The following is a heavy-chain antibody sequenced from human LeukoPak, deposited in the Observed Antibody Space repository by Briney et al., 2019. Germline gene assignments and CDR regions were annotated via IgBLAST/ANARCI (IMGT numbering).Heavy chain of an antibody. V-gene: IGHV4-39*01. CDR2: IYYSGST. Sequence: SETLSLTCTVSGGSISSGGYYWSWIRQPPGKGLEWIGSIYYSGSTYYNPSLKSRVTISVDTSKNQFSLKLSSVTAADTAVYYCARHFTATTTTIFAFDIWGQGTMVTVSS. CDR1: GGSISSGGYY. J-gene: IGHJ3*02. D-gene: IGHD5-18*01. CDR3: ARHFTATTTTIFAFDI.